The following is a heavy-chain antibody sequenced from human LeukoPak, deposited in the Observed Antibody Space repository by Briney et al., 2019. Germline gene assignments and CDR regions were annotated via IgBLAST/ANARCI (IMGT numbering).Heavy chain of an antibody. CDR2: IYYSGAT. J-gene: IGHJ5*02. D-gene: IGHD2-15*01. Sequence: SETLSLTCAVYGVSFSGYYWSWIRQPPGKGLEWIGSIYYSGATYFSPSLKSRLTISIDTSKNQFSLKLSSVTAADTAMYYCARHAGCSGGNCYYNWFDPWGQGTLVTVSS. CDR1: GVSFSGYY. CDR3: ARHAGCSGGNCYYNWFDP. V-gene: IGHV4-34*01.